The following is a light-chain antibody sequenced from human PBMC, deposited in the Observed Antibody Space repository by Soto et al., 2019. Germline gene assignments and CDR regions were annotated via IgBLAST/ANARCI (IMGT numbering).Light chain of an antibody. Sequence: EIVLTQSPCTLSLSPGERATLSCRASQSVSSSFLAWYQQKPGQAPRLLIYGASSRATGIPDRFSGSGSGTDFTLTISRLEPEDFAVYYCQHRSNWPGTFGQGTKVDIK. CDR3: QHRSNWPGT. J-gene: IGKJ1*01. CDR2: GAS. V-gene: IGKV3D-20*02. CDR1: QSVSSSF.